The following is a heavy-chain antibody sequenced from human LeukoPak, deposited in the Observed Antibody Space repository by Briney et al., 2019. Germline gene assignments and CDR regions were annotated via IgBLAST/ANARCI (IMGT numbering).Heavy chain of an antibody. J-gene: IGHJ5*02. V-gene: IGHV1-18*01. CDR2: ISAYNGNT. D-gene: IGHD3-22*01. Sequence: ASVKVSCKASGYTFTSYGISWVRQAPGQGLEWMGWISAYNGNTNYAQKLQGRVTMTTDTSTSTAYMELRSLRSEDTAVYYCARWHYYDSSGSNRGWFDPWGQGTLVTVSS. CDR1: GYTFTSYG. CDR3: ARWHYYDSSGSNRGWFDP.